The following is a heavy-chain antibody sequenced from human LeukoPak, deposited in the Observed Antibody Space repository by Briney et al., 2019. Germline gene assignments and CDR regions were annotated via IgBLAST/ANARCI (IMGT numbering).Heavy chain of an antibody. CDR3: ARDQGSSWYYFDY. CDR2: IYYSGST. D-gene: IGHD6-13*01. V-gene: IGHV4-39*07. Sequence: PSETLSLTCTVSGGSIRGTRYYWGWLRQPPGKGLEWIGSIYYSGSTYYNPSLESRVTISVDTSKNQFSLKVSSVIAADTAVYYCARDQGSSWYYFDYWGQGTLVTVSS. CDR1: GGSIRGTRYY. J-gene: IGHJ4*02.